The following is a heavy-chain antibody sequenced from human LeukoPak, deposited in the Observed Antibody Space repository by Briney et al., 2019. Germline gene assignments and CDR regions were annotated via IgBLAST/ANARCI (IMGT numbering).Heavy chain of an antibody. CDR3: ARGRGDYFDSSGYFFDY. V-gene: IGHV4-59*01. CDR1: GGAISSYY. J-gene: IGHJ4*02. Sequence: SETLSLTCTVSGGAISSYYWSWIRQPPGKGLEWIGYIYYSGGTKYNPSLMSRVTISVDRAQNQFSLSLSSVTAADTAVYYCARGRGDYFDSSGYFFDYWGQGTLVTISS. CDR2: IYYSGGT. D-gene: IGHD3-22*01.